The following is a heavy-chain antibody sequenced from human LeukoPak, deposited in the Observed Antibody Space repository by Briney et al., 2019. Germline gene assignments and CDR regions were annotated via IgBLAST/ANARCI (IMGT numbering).Heavy chain of an antibody. J-gene: IGHJ6*02. CDR3: ARAGVVGAPAWVDV. Sequence: GASVKVSCKASGYTFSSYGISWVRQAPGQGLEWMGWISAYNGNTNYAQKLQARATMTTDTSTSTAYMELRSLRSDDTAVHYCARAGVVGAPAWVDVWGQGTTVTVS. D-gene: IGHD1-26*01. CDR2: ISAYNGNT. V-gene: IGHV1-18*01. CDR1: GYTFSSYG.